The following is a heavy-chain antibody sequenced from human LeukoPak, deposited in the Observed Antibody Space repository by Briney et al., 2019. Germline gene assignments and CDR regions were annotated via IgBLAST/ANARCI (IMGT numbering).Heavy chain of an antibody. Sequence: EAWGSLRLSCSASGFTFSGNAMHWVRQAPGKGLEYVSGLSSDGGSTDYPDSVKGRFTISRDTSKNSLYLQMSSLRPEDTAVYYCVKDWVATIVAPRHFDDWGRGTLVTVSS. V-gene: IGHV3-64D*09. D-gene: IGHD5-24*01. J-gene: IGHJ4*02. CDR3: VKDWVATIVAPRHFDD. CDR2: LSSDGGST. CDR1: GFTFSGNA.